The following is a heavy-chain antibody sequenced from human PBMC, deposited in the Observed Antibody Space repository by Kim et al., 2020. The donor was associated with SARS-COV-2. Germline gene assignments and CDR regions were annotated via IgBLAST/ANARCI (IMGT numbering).Heavy chain of an antibody. CDR3: ARALSEARWRGLIVPAAINWFDP. CDR2: IYYSGST. Sequence: SQTLSLTCTVSGGSISSGGYYWSWIRQHPGKGLEWIGYIYYSGSTYYNPSLKSRVTISVDTSKNQFSLKLSSVTAADTAVYYCARALSEARWRGLIVPAAINWFDPWGQGTLVTVSS. CDR1: GGSISSGGYY. V-gene: IGHV4-31*03. D-gene: IGHD2-2*01. J-gene: IGHJ5*02.